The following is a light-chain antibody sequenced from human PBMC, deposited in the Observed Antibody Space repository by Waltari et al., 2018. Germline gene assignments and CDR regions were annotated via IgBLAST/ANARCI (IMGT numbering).Light chain of an antibody. J-gene: IGLJ2*01. CDR1: GSDVGGYNY. V-gene: IGLV2-11*01. CDR3: SSDTDNYGRV. CDR2: DVS. Sequence: QSALTQPRSVSGSPGQSVTFSCSGTGSDVGGYNYVSWYHQHPGKAPKLMIYDVSKRPSGVPDRFAGSRAGNTAFLTISGLQAEEEADYCCSSDTDNYGRVFGGGTKLTVL.